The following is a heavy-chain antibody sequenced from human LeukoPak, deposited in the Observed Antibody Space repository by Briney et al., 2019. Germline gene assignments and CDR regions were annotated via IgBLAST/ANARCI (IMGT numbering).Heavy chain of an antibody. V-gene: IGHV3-43D*03. Sequence: GGSLRLPCAAFGFTFDDYAMHWVRQAPGKGLEWVSVISWDGGSTYYADSVKGRFTISRDNSKNSLYLQMNSLRAEDTALYYCAKSKSSSSGSNYMDVWGKGTTVTVSS. CDR2: ISWDGGST. J-gene: IGHJ6*03. D-gene: IGHD6-6*01. CDR1: GFTFDDYA. CDR3: AKSKSSSSGSNYMDV.